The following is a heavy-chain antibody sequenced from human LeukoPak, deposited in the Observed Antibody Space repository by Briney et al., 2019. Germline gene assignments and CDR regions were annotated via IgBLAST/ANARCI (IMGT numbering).Heavy chain of an antibody. V-gene: IGHV3-11*01. CDR3: ARESSSSPRTFRYYYYGMDV. D-gene: IGHD6-6*01. Sequence: LSLTCAVYGGSFSGYYWSWIRQAPGKGLEWVSYISSSGSTIYYADSVKGRFTISRDNAKKSLYLQMNSLRAEDTAVYYCARESSSSPRTFRYYYYGMDVWGQGTTVTVSS. CDR1: GGSFSGYY. J-gene: IGHJ6*02. CDR2: ISSSGSTI.